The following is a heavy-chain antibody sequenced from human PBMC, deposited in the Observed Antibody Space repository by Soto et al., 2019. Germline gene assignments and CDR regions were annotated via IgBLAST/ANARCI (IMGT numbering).Heavy chain of an antibody. V-gene: IGHV3-33*08. CDR1: GFTFNTYG. Sequence: GGSLRLSCTTSGFTFNTYGMYWVRQAPGKGLEWVAIIWYDGSNKYYGDSVKGRFTISRDNSKNTLYLQMNSLRAEDTALYYCARGDCTGVFFYSWPFNYGMDFWGPGTTVTVSS. CDR2: IWYDGSNK. J-gene: IGHJ6*02. D-gene: IGHD2-8*02. CDR3: ARGDCTGVFFYSWPFNYGMDF.